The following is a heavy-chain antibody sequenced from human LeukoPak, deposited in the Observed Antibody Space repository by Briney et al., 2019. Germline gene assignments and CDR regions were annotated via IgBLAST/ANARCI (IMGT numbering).Heavy chain of an antibody. CDR2: INHSGST. J-gene: IGHJ4*02. Sequence: SETLSLTCTVSGGSISSYYWSWIRQPPGKGLEWIGEINHSGSTNYNPSLKSRVTISVDTSKNQFSLKLSSVTAADTAVYYCARAKQWYSSSWYLDYWGQGTLVTVSS. CDR3: ARAKQWYSSSWYLDY. V-gene: IGHV4-34*01. CDR1: GGSISSYY. D-gene: IGHD6-13*01.